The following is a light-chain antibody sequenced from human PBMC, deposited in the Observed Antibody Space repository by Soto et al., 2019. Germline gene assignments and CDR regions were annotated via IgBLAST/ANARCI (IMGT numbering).Light chain of an antibody. CDR3: QQYGSSPLT. CDR2: GTS. Sequence: EIVLTQSPGTLSLSPGEIASLSFSASQSVSSEKLAWYQQKPGQAPRLLIYGTSSRATGVPDRFSGSGSGTDFTLTISRLEPEDFAVYYCQQYGSSPLTFGGGTKVDIK. CDR1: QSVSSEK. V-gene: IGKV3-20*01. J-gene: IGKJ4*01.